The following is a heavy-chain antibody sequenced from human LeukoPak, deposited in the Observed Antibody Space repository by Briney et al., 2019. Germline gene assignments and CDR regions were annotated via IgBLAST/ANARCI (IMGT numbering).Heavy chain of an antibody. Sequence: PSETLSLACAVYGVSFSGYYWSWIRQPPGKGLEWIGEINHSGSTNYNPSLKSRVTISVDTSKNQFSLKLSSVTAADTAVYYCARVAARRANSPDYWGQGTLVTVSS. CDR3: ARVAARRANSPDY. CDR1: GVSFSGYY. J-gene: IGHJ4*02. D-gene: IGHD6-6*01. CDR2: INHSGST. V-gene: IGHV4-34*01.